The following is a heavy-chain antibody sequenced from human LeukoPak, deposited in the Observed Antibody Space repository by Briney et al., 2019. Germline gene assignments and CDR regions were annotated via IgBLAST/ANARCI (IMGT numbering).Heavy chain of an antibody. V-gene: IGHV3-66*01. Sequence: GGSLRLSCAASGFTFSSYWMSRVRQAPGKGLEWVSVIYSGGSTYYADSVKGRFTISRDNSKNTLYLQMNSLRAEDTAVYYCARKYSSGYLNYWGQGTLVTVSS. CDR2: IYSGGST. J-gene: IGHJ4*02. D-gene: IGHD3-22*01. CDR3: ARKYSSGYLNY. CDR1: GFTFSSYW.